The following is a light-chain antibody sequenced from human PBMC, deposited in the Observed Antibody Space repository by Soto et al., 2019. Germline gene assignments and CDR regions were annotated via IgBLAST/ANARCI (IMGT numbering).Light chain of an antibody. CDR3: QQYGSSPLT. CDR2: GAS. CDR1: QSVSSSF. V-gene: IGKV3-20*01. Sequence: EIVLTQSPGTLSLSPGERATLSCRASQSVSSSFLAWYQQKPGQAPRLLIYGASSRATGIPDRFSGSGSGTDFTLTISRLEPEDVAVYYWQQYGSSPLTFSGGTKVEIK. J-gene: IGKJ4*01.